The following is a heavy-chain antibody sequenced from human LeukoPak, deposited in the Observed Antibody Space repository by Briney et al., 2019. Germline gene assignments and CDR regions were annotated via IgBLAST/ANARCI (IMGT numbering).Heavy chain of an antibody. CDR3: GAYYYESSGHGDY. V-gene: IGHV1-2*06. Sequence: ASVKVSCKASGYTFTGYYMHWVRQAPGQGLEWMGRINPNSGGTNYAQKFQGRVTMTRDTSISTAYMELSRLRSDDTAVYYCGAYYYESSGHGDYWGQGTLVTVSS. CDR1: GYTFTGYY. CDR2: INPNSGGT. D-gene: IGHD3-22*01. J-gene: IGHJ4*02.